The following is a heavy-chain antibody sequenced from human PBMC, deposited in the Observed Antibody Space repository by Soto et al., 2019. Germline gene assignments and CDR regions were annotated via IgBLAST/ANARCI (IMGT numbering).Heavy chain of an antibody. CDR2: IYYSGST. V-gene: IGHV4-31*03. CDR1: GGSISSGGYY. J-gene: IGHJ5*01. D-gene: IGHD3-22*01. Sequence: SETLSLTCTVSGGSISSGGYYWSWIRQHPGKGLEWIGYIYYSGSTYYNPSLKSRVTISVDTSKNQFSLKLSSVTAADTAVHYCAIQAFCYDGSGEFMLDSRSQGASVPISS. CDR3: AIQAFCYDGSGEFMLDS.